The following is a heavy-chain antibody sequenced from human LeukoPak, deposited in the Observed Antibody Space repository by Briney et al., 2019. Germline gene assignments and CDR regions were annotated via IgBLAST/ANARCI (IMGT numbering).Heavy chain of an antibody. CDR3: ATLTGG. J-gene: IGHJ4*02. CDR2: ISSSGSYI. V-gene: IGHV3-21*01. Sequence: MSWVRQAPGKGLEWVSSISSSGSYISYADSVKGRFTNSRDNAKNSLYLQMNSLRAEDTAVYYCATLTGGWGQGTLVTVSS. D-gene: IGHD1-20*01.